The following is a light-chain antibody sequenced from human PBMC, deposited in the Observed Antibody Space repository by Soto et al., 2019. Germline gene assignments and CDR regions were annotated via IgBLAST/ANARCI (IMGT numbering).Light chain of an antibody. CDR2: GSS. Sequence: EIVMTQSPATLSVSPGERATLSCRASQSVSSNLAWYQQKPGQPPRLLIYGSSTRATGIPARFSGSGSGTEFTLTLSSLQSEDFAVYYCQQYNNWPPLTFGGGTKVEIK. J-gene: IGKJ4*01. V-gene: IGKV3-15*01. CDR1: QSVSSN. CDR3: QQYNNWPPLT.